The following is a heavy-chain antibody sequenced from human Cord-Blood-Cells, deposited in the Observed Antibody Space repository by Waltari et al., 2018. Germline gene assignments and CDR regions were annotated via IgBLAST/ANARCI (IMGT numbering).Heavy chain of an antibody. Sequence: EVQLLESGGGLVQPGGSLRLSCAASGFTFSSYAMSWVRQAPGKGLEWVSAISGSGGSTYYAGSVKGRFTISRDNSKNTLYLQMNSLRAEDTAVYYCAKTPDDFWSGYYFDYWGQGTLVTVSS. D-gene: IGHD3-3*01. CDR2: ISGSGGST. V-gene: IGHV3-23*01. J-gene: IGHJ4*02. CDR3: AKTPDDFWSGYYFDY. CDR1: GFTFSSYA.